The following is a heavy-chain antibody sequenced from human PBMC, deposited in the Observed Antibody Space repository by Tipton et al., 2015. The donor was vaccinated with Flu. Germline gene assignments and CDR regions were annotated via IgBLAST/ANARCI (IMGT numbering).Heavy chain of an antibody. CDR1: GFTFSTYW. CDR3: ALEWIW. CDR2: IKPDGSEQ. J-gene: IGHJ4*02. D-gene: IGHD2-2*03. Sequence: GSLRLSCAASGFTFSTYWLTWVRQAPGKGLEWVANIKPDGSEQYYVDSLKGRFTISRDNAKSSLYLQMNGLRAEDTAVYYCALEWIWWGQGTLVTVSS. V-gene: IGHV3-7*01.